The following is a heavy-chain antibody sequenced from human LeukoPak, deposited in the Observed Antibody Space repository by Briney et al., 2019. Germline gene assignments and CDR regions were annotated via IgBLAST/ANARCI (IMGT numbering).Heavy chain of an antibody. Sequence: SETLSLTCTVSGGSISSHYWSWIRQPPGKGLEWIGYIYYSGSTNYNPSLKSRVTISVDTSKNQFSLKLSSVTAADTAVYYCARVGGREDYFDYRGQGTLVTVSS. J-gene: IGHJ4*02. D-gene: IGHD2-15*01. CDR1: GGSISSHY. CDR3: ARVGGREDYFDY. CDR2: IYYSGST. V-gene: IGHV4-59*11.